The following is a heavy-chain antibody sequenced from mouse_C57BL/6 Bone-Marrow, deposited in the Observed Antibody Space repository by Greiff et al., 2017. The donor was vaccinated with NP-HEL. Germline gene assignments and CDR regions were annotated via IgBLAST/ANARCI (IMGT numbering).Heavy chain of an antibody. CDR1: GFTFTDYY. V-gene: IGHV7-3*01. Sequence: EVQGVESGGGLVQPGGSLSLSCAASGFTFTDYYMSWVRQPPGKALEWLGFIRNKANGYTTEYSASVKGRFTISRDNSQSILYLQMNALRAEDSATYYCARGDDDVCYAMDYWGQGTSVTVSS. J-gene: IGHJ4*01. D-gene: IGHD2-4*01. CDR2: IRNKANGYTT. CDR3: ARGDDDVCYAMDY.